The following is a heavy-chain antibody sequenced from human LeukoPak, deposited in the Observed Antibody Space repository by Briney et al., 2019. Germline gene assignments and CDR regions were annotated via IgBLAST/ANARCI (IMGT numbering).Heavy chain of an antibody. D-gene: IGHD3-3*01. J-gene: IGHJ4*02. CDR2: FYPGDSDT. V-gene: IGHV5-51*01. CDR1: GYSFTSYW. Sequence: GESLKISGKGSGYSFTSYWIGWVRQMPGKGLGWMGIFYPGDSDTRYSPSFQGQVTISADKSISAAYLQWSSLKASDTAMYYCARLYSPQSYDFWSGYSNYFDYWGQGTLVTVSS. CDR3: ARLYSPQSYDFWSGYSNYFDY.